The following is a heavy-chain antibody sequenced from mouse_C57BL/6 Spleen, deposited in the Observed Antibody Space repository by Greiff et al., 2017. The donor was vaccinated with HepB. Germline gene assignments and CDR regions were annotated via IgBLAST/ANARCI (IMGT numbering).Heavy chain of an antibody. V-gene: IGHV1-59*01. D-gene: IGHD1-1*01. CDR3: GRSSSTLPWFAY. CDR1: GYTFTSYW. J-gene: IGHJ3*01. CDR2: IDPSDSYT. Sequence: QVQLQQPGAELVRPGTSVKLSCKASGYTFTSYWMHWVKQRPGQGLEWIGVIDPSDSYTNYNQTFKGKATLTVDTSSSTAYMQLSSLTSEDSAVYYCGRSSSTLPWFAYWGQGTLVTVSA.